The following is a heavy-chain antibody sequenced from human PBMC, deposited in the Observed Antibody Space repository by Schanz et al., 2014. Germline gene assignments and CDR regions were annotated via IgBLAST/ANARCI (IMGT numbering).Heavy chain of an antibody. V-gene: IGHV4-39*01. J-gene: IGHJ4*02. CDR3: ARHRDEMATVSSPFDY. D-gene: IGHD2-15*01. Sequence: QVQLQESGPGLVKPSETLSLTCSVSGDSIIGVSRYWGWIRQPPGKGLEWIASDCISATDYVNESLQSRVSIPIDGSKNQLSLKVPSVTAADTAVYFCARHRDEMATVSSPFDYWGQGILVTVSS. CDR1: GDSIIGVSRY. CDR2: DCISATD.